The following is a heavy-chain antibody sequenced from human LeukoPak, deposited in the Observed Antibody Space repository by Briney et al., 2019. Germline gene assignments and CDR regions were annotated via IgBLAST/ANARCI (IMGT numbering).Heavy chain of an antibody. CDR1: GFTLSNYG. J-gene: IGHJ4*02. CDR3: VRDLSDYSGSWHAFDC. Sequence: PGGSLRLSCTASGFTLSNYGMHWVRQAPGKGLEWVALIWYDGSKKYYADSVKGRFTISRDNSKNTLYLQMNSLSAEDTAVYYCVRDLSDYSGSWHAFDCWGQGTLVTVSS. D-gene: IGHD6-13*01. V-gene: IGHV3-33*01. CDR2: IWYDGSKK.